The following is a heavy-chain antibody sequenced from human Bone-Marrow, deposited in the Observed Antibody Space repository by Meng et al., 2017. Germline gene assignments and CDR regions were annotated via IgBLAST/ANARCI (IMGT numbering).Heavy chain of an antibody. J-gene: IGHJ5*02. CDR3: ARGSIVLMVYALHWFDP. CDR1: GYTFTSYY. V-gene: IGHV1-46*01. CDR2: INPSGGST. D-gene: IGHD2-8*01. Sequence: ASVKVSCKASGYTFTSYYMHWVRQAPGQGLEWMGIINPSGGSTSYAQKFQGRVTMTRDTSTSTVYMELSSLRPEDTAVYYCARGSIVLMVYALHWFDPWGQGTLVTVSS.